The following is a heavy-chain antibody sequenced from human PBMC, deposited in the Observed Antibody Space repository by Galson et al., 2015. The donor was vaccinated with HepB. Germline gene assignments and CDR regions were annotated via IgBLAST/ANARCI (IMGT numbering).Heavy chain of an antibody. Sequence: SLRLSCAASGFTFSDYYMSWIRQAPGKGLEWVSYISSSSSYTNYADSEKGRFTISRDNAKNSLYLQMNSLRAEDTAVYYCARDYSDAFDIWGQGTMVTVSS. V-gene: IGHV3-11*05. D-gene: IGHD2-21*01. CDR1: GFTFSDYY. J-gene: IGHJ3*02. CDR3: ARDYSDAFDI. CDR2: ISSSSSYT.